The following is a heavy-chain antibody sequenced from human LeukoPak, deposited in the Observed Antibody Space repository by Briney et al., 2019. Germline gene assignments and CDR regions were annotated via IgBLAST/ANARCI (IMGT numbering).Heavy chain of an antibody. Sequence: ASVKVSCKASGYTFTSYDINWVRQATGQGLEWMGWMNPNSGNTGYAQKFQGRVTMTRNTSISTAYMELSSLRSEDTAVYYCASTTSLTIFGVVIYYYYGMDVWGQGTTVTVSS. D-gene: IGHD3-3*01. J-gene: IGHJ6*02. CDR2: MNPNSGNT. CDR1: GYTFTSYD. V-gene: IGHV1-8*01. CDR3: ASTTSLTIFGVVIYYYYGMDV.